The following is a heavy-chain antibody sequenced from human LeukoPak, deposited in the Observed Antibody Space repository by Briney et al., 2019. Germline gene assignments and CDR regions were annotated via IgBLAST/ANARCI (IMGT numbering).Heavy chain of an antibody. V-gene: IGHV4-34*01. D-gene: IGHD3-10*01. CDR1: GGSFSGYY. J-gene: IGHJ3*02. Sequence: SETLSLTCAVYGGSFSGYYWSWIRQPPGKGLEWIGEINHSGSTNYNPSLKSRVTISVDTSKNQFSLKLSSVTAADTAVYYCARHLPLYYYASRDAFDIWGQGTMVTVSS. CDR2: INHSGST. CDR3: ARHLPLYYYASRDAFDI.